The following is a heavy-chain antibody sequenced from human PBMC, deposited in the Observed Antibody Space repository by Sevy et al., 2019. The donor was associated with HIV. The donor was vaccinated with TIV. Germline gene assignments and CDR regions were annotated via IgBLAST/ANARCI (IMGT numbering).Heavy chain of an antibody. CDR1: GFTFSSYW. J-gene: IGHJ6*02. Sequence: GGSLRLSCAASGFTFSSYWMHWVRQAPGKGLVWVSRINSDGSSTSYADSVKGRFTISRDNAKNTLYLQMNSLRAEDTAVYYCASDLIVVVPAAIPVYYYGMDVWGQGTTVTVSS. V-gene: IGHV3-74*01. CDR3: ASDLIVVVPAAIPVYYYGMDV. CDR2: INSDGSST. D-gene: IGHD2-2*02.